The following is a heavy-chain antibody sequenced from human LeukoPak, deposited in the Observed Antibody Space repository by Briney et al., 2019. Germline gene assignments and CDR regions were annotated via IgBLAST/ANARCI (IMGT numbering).Heavy chain of an antibody. CDR2: ISSSGTYI. D-gene: IGHD4-23*01. CDR1: GFTLSRYS. Sequence: PGGSLRLSCAASGFTLSRYSMNCVRQATGKGGEFFSFISSSGTYIYYADSLNVPFTISRDNAKNSLYFQMNSLRAEDTALYYCARNGGNSDFDYWGQGTLVTVSS. J-gene: IGHJ4*02. CDR3: ARNGGNSDFDY. V-gene: IGHV3-21*01.